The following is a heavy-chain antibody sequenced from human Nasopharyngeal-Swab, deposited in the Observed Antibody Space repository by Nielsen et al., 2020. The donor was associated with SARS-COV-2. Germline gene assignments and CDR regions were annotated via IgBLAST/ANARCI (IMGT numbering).Heavy chain of an antibody. Sequence: GESLKIFCAASGFTFSSYAMSWVRQAPGKGLEWVSAISGSGGSTYYADSVKGRFTISRDNSKNTLYLQMNSLRAEDTAVYYCAKGRYYYGSGSYYFDYWGQGTLVTVSS. D-gene: IGHD3-10*01. J-gene: IGHJ4*02. CDR1: GFTFSSYA. V-gene: IGHV3-23*01. CDR3: AKGRYYYGSGSYYFDY. CDR2: ISGSGGST.